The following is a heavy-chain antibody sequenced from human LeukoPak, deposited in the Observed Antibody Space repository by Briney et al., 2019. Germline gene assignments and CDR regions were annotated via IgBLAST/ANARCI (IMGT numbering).Heavy chain of an antibody. D-gene: IGHD3-10*01. J-gene: IGHJ6*03. V-gene: IGHV4-39*07. CDR1: GGSISSSSYY. Sequence: RPSETLSLTCTVSGGSISSSSYYWGWIRQPPGKGLEWIGSIYYSGSTYYNPSLKSRVTISVDTSKNQFSLKLSSVTAADTAVYYCATQGWVAPGEQYYYYCYYMDVWGKGTTVTVSS. CDR3: ATQGWVAPGEQYYYYCYYMDV. CDR2: IYYSGST.